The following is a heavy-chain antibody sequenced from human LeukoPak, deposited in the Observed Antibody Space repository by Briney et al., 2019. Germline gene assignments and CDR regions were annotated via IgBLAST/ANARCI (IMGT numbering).Heavy chain of an antibody. V-gene: IGHV3-48*01. Sequence: GGSLRLSCAASGFTFSSYSMNWVRQAPGKGLEWVSYISSSSSTIYYADSVKGRFTISRDNAKNSLYLQMNSLRAEDTAVYYCAKTLIFGVVRDVFDIWGQGTMVTVSS. J-gene: IGHJ3*02. CDR1: GFTFSSYS. CDR3: AKTLIFGVVRDVFDI. CDR2: ISSSSSTI. D-gene: IGHD3-3*02.